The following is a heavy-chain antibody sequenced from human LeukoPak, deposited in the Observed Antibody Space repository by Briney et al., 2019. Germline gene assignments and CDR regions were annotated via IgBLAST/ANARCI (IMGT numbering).Heavy chain of an antibody. CDR2: ISISGDKT. Sequence: GGSLRLSCAASGFTFSSYSMNWVRQAPGKGLEWVSAISISGDKTYYTDSVKGRFTISRDNSKNTVYLRMNSLRPDDTAVYYCAKEIRPNDYWGQGTLVTVSS. CDR3: AKEIRPNDY. D-gene: IGHD4-17*01. CDR1: GFTFSSYS. V-gene: IGHV3-23*01. J-gene: IGHJ4*02.